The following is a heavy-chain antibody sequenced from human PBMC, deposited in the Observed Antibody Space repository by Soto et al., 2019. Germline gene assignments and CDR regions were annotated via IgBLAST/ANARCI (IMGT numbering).Heavy chain of an antibody. D-gene: IGHD3-3*01. CDR2: ISHDGSNN. CDR1: AITFSTYG. V-gene: IGHV3-30*03. Sequence: QMQLVESGGGVVQPGRSLRLSCAASAITFSTYGMYWARQAPGKGLERVAVISHDGSNNYYADSVKGRFTISRDNSKNTLYLQMNSLRAEDTAVYFCARVFWSGSPYYYYGMDVWGQGTTVTVYS. J-gene: IGHJ6*02. CDR3: ARVFWSGSPYYYYGMDV.